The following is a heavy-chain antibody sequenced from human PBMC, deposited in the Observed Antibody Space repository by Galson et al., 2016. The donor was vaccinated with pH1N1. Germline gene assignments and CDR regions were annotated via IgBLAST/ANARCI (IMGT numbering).Heavy chain of an antibody. V-gene: IGHV1-69*13. CDR3: AREDYYDTDSSDWYFDL. CDR2: IIPIFNTV. CDR1: GGTFGSYG. J-gene: IGHJ2*01. D-gene: IGHD3-22*01. Sequence: SVKVSCKASGGTFGSYGINWVRQAPGQGLEWMGGIIPIFNTVKYAQNFQGRVTITADESTTTAYMELSSLRSEDTAMYYCAREDYYDTDSSDWYFDLWGRGTLLTVSS.